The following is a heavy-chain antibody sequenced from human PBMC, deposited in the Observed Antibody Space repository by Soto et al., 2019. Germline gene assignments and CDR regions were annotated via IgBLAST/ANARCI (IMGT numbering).Heavy chain of an antibody. CDR3: ARDPSQYYYDSRSPGGAFDI. D-gene: IGHD3-22*01. V-gene: IGHV1-69*13. J-gene: IGHJ3*02. Sequence: GASVKVSCKASGGTFSSYAISWVRQAPGQGLEWMGGIIPIFGTANCAQKFQGGVTITADESTSTAYMELSSLRSEDTAVYYCARDPSQYYYDSRSPGGAFDIWGQGTMVTVSS. CDR1: GGTFSSYA. CDR2: IIPIFGTA.